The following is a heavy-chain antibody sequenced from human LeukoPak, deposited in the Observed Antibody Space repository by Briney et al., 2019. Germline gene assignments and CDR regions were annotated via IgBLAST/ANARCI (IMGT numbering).Heavy chain of an antibody. V-gene: IGHV1-69*13. CDR1: GGTFSSYA. D-gene: IGHD4-17*01. Sequence: SVKVSCKASGGTFSSYAISWVRQAPGRGLEWMGGIIPIFGAANYAQKFQGRVTITADESTSTAYMELSSLRSEDTAVYYCARDGYGDYAFDYWGQGTLVTVSS. J-gene: IGHJ4*02. CDR3: ARDGYGDYAFDY. CDR2: IIPIFGAA.